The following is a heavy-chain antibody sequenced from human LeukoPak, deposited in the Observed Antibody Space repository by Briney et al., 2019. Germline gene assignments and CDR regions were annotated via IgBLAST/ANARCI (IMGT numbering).Heavy chain of an antibody. CDR2: ISWNSGSI. D-gene: IGHD6-13*01. Sequence: GRSLRLSCAASGFTFDDYAMHWVRQAPGKGLEWVSGISWNSGSIGYADSVKGRFTISRDNAKNSQYLQMNSLRAEDMALYYCAKGTGIAAAGTPFDYWGQGTLVTVSS. V-gene: IGHV3-9*03. CDR3: AKGTGIAAAGTPFDY. J-gene: IGHJ4*02. CDR1: GFTFDDYA.